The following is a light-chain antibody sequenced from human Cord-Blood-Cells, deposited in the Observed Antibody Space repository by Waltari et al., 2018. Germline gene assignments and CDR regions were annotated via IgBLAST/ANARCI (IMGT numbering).Light chain of an antibody. CDR2: DVS. V-gene: IGLV2-14*01. CDR1: SSYVGGYNY. CDR3: SSYTSSSIWV. Sequence: QSALTQPASVSGSPGQSITISCTGTSSYVGGYNYVSWYQQHPGKAPKLMIYDVSKRPSGVSNRFSGSKSGNTASLTISGLQAEDEADYYCSSYTSSSIWVFGGGTKLTVL. J-gene: IGLJ3*02.